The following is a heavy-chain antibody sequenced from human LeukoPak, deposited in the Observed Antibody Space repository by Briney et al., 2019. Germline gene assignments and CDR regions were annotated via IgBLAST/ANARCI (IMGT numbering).Heavy chain of an antibody. Sequence: GGSLRLSCAASGFTFSSYWMSWVRQAPGKGLEWVANIKQDGSEKYYVDSVKGRFTISRDNAKNSLYLQMNSLRAEDTAVYYCARAYSSSWYDWFDPWGQGTLVTVS. CDR3: ARAYSSSWYDWFDP. V-gene: IGHV3-7*01. J-gene: IGHJ5*02. CDR1: GFTFSSYW. D-gene: IGHD6-13*01. CDR2: IKQDGSEK.